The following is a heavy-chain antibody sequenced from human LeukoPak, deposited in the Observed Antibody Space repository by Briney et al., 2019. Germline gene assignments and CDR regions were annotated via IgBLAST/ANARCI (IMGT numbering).Heavy chain of an antibody. J-gene: IGHJ3*01. CDR2: IKQDGSEK. CDR1: GFTFSSYA. V-gene: IGHV3-7*01. D-gene: IGHD3-9*01. Sequence: GGSLRLSCAASGFTFSSYAMSWVRQAPGKGLEWVANIKQDGSEKYYVDSVKGRFTISRDNAKNSLYLQMNSLRAEDTAAYYCARDRYDILTGYNDAFDVWGQGTKVIVSS. CDR3: ARDRYDILTGYNDAFDV.